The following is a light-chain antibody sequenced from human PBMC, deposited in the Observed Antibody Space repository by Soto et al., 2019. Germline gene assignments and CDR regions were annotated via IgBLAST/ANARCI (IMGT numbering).Light chain of an antibody. CDR3: QQYGSSTPWT. CDR2: GAS. J-gene: IGKJ1*01. CDR1: QSVSSSY. Sequence: EIVLTQSPGTLSLSPGERATLSCRASQSVSSSYLAWYQQKPGQAPRLLIYGASSRATGIPDRFSGSGSGTDFALTISRLEPDDFAVYYCQQYGSSTPWTFGQGTKVEIK. V-gene: IGKV3-20*01.